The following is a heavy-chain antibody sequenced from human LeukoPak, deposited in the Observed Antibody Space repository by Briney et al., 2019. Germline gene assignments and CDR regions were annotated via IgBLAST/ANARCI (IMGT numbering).Heavy chain of an antibody. CDR3: ARDIVMVTYWFDP. Sequence: GSLEVSCKTSGYTFTDYYMHWVRQAPGQGLEWLGWINPNSGGTKYAQKFQGRVTMTRHTAISTAYMELSRLRSDDTAVYYCARDIVMVTYWFDPWGQGTLVTVSS. CDR1: GYTFTDYY. V-gene: IGHV1-2*02. D-gene: IGHD5-18*01. J-gene: IGHJ5*02. CDR2: INPNSGGT.